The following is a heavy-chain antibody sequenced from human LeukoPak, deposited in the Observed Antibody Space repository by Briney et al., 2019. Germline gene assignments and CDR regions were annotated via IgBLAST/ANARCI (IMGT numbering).Heavy chain of an antibody. CDR2: ISAYNGNT. V-gene: IGHV1-18*01. D-gene: IGHD2-2*01. J-gene: IGHJ6*02. CDR1: GYTFTSYG. CDR3: ARVDYCSSTSCYAGYYNGMDV. Sequence: ASVKVSCKASGYTFTSYGISWVRQAPGQGLEWMEWISAYNGNTNYAQKLQGRVTMTTDTSTSTAYMELRSLRSDDTAVYYCARVDYCSSTSCYAGYYNGMDVWGQGTTVTVSS.